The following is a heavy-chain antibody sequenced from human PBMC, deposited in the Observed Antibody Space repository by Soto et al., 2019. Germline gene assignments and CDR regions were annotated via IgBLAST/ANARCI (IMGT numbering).Heavy chain of an antibody. J-gene: IGHJ5*02. D-gene: IGHD3-9*01. CDR3: ARGIEWDDILTGPNWFDP. CDR2: ISYDGSNK. CDR1: GFTFSSYA. Sequence: PGGSLRLSCAAPGFTFSSYAMHWVRQAPGKGLEWVAVISYDGSNKYYADSVKGRFTISRDNSKNTLYLQMNSLRAEDTAVYYCARGIEWDDILTGPNWFDPWGQGTLVTVSS. V-gene: IGHV3-30-3*01.